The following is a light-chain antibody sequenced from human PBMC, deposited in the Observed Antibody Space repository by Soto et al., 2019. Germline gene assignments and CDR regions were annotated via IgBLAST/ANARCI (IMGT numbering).Light chain of an antibody. CDR1: HSVLFGSNNY. Sequence: DFVMTQSPASLAVSLGERATINCKSSHSVLFGSNNYLAWYQQKSGQPPKLLINWASTRESGVPDRFSGSGSGTDFTLTISSLQAEDVAVYYCQRYYGYPLTFGGGTKVEIK. CDR2: WAS. J-gene: IGKJ4*01. V-gene: IGKV4-1*01. CDR3: QRYYGYPLT.